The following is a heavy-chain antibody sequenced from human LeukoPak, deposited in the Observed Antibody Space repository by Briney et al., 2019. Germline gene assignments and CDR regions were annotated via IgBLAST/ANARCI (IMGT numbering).Heavy chain of an antibody. CDR1: GFTFSSYA. D-gene: IGHD4-11*01. J-gene: IGHJ4*02. CDR3: AAMTSVTTGDY. V-gene: IGHV3-30*04. CDR2: ISYDGSNK. Sequence: GGSLRLSCAASGFTFSSYAMHWVRQAPGKGLEWVAVISYDGSNKYYADSVKGRFTISRDNSKNTLYLQMNSLRAEDTAVYYCAAMTSVTTGDYWGQGTLVTVSS.